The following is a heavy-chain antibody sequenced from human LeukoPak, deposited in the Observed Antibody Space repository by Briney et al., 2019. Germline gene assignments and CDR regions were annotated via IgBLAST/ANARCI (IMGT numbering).Heavy chain of an antibody. CDR2: IYYSGST. CDR3: ARSAILALDY. D-gene: IGHD3-3*01. CDR1: GGSISSYY. V-gene: IGHV4-59*01. J-gene: IGHJ4*02. Sequence: PSETLSLTCTVSGGSISSYYWSWIRQPPGKGLEWIGYIYYSGSTNYNPSLKSRVTISVDTSKNQFSLKLSSVTAADTAVYYCARSAILALDYWGQGTLVTVSS.